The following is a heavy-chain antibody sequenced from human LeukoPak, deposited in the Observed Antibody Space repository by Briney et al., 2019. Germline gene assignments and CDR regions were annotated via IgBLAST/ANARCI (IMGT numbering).Heavy chain of an antibody. V-gene: IGHV3-30*02. CDR2: IRYDGSNK. CDR3: AKGGGYEAQYYYYYLDV. CDR1: GFTFSSYG. J-gene: IGHJ6*03. D-gene: IGHD5-12*01. Sequence: QTGGSLRLSCAASGFTFSSYGMYWVRQALGKGLEWVAFIRYDGSNKYYADSVKGRFTVSRDNSKNTLYLQMKSLRAEDTAVYYCAKGGGYEAQYYYYYLDVWGKGTTVTISS.